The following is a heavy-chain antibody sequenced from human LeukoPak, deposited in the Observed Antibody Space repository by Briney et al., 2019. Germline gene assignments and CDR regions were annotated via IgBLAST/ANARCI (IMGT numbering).Heavy chain of an antibody. CDR3: ARAGYSYGLDAFDI. V-gene: IGHV7-4-1*02. Sequence: GASVKVSCKASGYTFTSYAMNWVRQAPGQGLEWMGWINTNTGNPTYAQGFTGRFVFSLDTSVSTAYLQISSLKAEDTAVYYCARAGYSYGLDAFDIWGQGTMVTVSS. D-gene: IGHD5-18*01. J-gene: IGHJ3*02. CDR1: GYTFTSYA. CDR2: INTNTGNP.